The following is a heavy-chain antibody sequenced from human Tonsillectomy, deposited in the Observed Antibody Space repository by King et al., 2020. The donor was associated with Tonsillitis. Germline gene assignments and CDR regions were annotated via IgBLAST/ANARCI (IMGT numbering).Heavy chain of an antibody. Sequence: VQLVESGGGLVQPGRSLRLSCAASGFSFDDHAMHWVRQAPGKGLEWVSGISWNSVSIDYADSVKGRFTMSRDNAQNSLSLQMNSLRPEDTALYYCVTDIGWRGVYSYVYGGMDVWGQGTTVTVSS. J-gene: IGHJ6*02. CDR1: GFSFDDHA. D-gene: IGHD5-18*01. CDR3: VTDIGWRGVYSYVYGGMDV. V-gene: IGHV3-9*01. CDR2: ISWNSVSI.